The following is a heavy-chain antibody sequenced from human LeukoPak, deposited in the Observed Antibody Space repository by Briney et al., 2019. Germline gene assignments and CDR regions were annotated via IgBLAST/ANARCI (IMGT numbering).Heavy chain of an antibody. J-gene: IGHJ6*02. V-gene: IGHV6-1*01. CDR2: TYYRSRRWHN. CDR3: ARELQRLVGSYDYYYGMDV. Sequence: SQTLSLTCAISGDSVSSNSAAWNWIRQSPSRGLEWLGRTYYRSRRWHNDYAVSVESRITINPDTSKNQFSLQLNSVTPEDTAVYYCARELQRLVGSYDYYYGMDVWGQGTTVTVSS. CDR1: GDSVSSNSAA. D-gene: IGHD6-13*01.